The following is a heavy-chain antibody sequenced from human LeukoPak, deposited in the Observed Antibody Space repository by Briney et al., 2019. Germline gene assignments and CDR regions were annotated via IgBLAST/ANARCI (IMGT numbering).Heavy chain of an antibody. J-gene: IGHJ3*02. Sequence: QPPXXXXEWIGYIYYSGSTNYNPSLKSRVTISVDTSKNQFSLKLSSVTAADTAVYYCAGYTVIRAFDIWGQGTMVTVSS. D-gene: IGHD4-17*01. CDR2: IYYSGST. V-gene: IGHV4-59*01. CDR3: AGYTVIRAFDI.